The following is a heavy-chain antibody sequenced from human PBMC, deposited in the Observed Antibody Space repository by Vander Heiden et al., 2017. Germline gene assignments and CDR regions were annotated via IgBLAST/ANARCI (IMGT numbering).Heavy chain of an antibody. CDR1: GFTFGSYS. D-gene: IGHD3-22*01. CDR3: ARDSENNGDYYLVGYYFDY. CDR2: ISSSSSYI. Sequence: EVQLVESGGGLVKPGGSLRLSCAASGFTFGSYSMNWVRQAPGKGLEWVSSISSSSSYIYYADSVKGRFTISRDNAKNSLFLQMNSLRAEETAVYYCARDSENNGDYYLVGYYFDYWGQGTLVTVYS. J-gene: IGHJ4*02. V-gene: IGHV3-21*01.